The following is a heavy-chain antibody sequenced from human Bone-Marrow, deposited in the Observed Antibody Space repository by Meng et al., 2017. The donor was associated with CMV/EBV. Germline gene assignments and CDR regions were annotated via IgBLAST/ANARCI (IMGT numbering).Heavy chain of an antibody. D-gene: IGHD2-15*01. CDR2: IKQDGSET. CDR1: GFTFTSYL. Sequence: GGSLRLSCAASGFTFTSYLMSWVRQAPGKGLEWIANIKQDGSETYYEDSVKGRFTISRDNAKNSLYLQMNSLRAEDTAVYYCARENGGNTNGMDVWGQGTTVTVSS. V-gene: IGHV3-7*01. CDR3: ARENGGNTNGMDV. J-gene: IGHJ6*02.